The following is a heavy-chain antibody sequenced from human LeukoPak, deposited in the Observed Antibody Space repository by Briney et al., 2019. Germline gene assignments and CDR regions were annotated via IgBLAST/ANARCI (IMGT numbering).Heavy chain of an antibody. J-gene: IGHJ3*02. CDR3: ASSPWGIQAFDI. D-gene: IGHD3-16*01. V-gene: IGHV3-11*06. CDR1: GFTFSDYY. Sequence: GGSLRLSCAASGFTFSDYYMSWIRQAPGKGLEWVSYISSSSSYTNYADSVKGRFTISRDNAKNSLYLQMNSLRAEDTAVYYCASSPWGIQAFDIWGQGTMATVSS. CDR2: ISSSSSYT.